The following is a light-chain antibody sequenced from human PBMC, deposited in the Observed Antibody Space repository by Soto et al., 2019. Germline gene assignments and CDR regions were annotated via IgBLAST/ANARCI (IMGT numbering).Light chain of an antibody. CDR2: DAS. J-gene: IGKJ3*01. CDR1: QSVSSY. Sequence: EIVLTQSPATLSLSPGERATLSCRASQSVSSYLAWYQQKPGQAPRLLIYDASIRATGIPARFSGSGSGTDFTHTISSLEPEDFAVYYCQQRSNWPLFTFGPGTKVDIK. V-gene: IGKV3-11*01. CDR3: QQRSNWPLFT.